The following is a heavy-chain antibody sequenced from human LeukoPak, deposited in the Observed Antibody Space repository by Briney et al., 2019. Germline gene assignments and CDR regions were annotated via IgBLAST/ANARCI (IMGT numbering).Heavy chain of an antibody. CDR1: GGPFSGYY. V-gene: IGHV4-34*01. CDR3: ARGAHVVNYEGWFDP. J-gene: IGHJ5*02. D-gene: IGHD4-11*01. CDR2: INHSEST. Sequence: SETLSLTCAVYGGPFSGYYWSWIRQPPGKGLEWIGEINHSESTNTNPSLKSRVTISVDTSKNQFSLKLSSVTAADTAVYYCARGAHVVNYEGWFDPWGQGTLVTVSS.